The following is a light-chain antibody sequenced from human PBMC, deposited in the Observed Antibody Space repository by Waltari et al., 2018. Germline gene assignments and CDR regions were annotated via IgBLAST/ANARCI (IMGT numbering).Light chain of an antibody. CDR3: QQYSNWPPLS. CDR2: DAA. Sequence: EVVMTQSPATLSMSPGERATLSCRASQSVNTDVAWYQQQPGQAPRLLIYDAATRATDIPARFSGSGSGTGFTLTISSLQSEDFAVYYCQQYSNWPPLSFGGGTKVEIK. V-gene: IGKV3-15*01. J-gene: IGKJ4*01. CDR1: QSVNTD.